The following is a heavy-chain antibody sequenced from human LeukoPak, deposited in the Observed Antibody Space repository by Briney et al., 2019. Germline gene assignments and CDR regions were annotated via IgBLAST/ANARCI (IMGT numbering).Heavy chain of an antibody. D-gene: IGHD2-15*01. CDR3: ARVLLGYCSGGSCPYGY. J-gene: IGHJ4*02. Sequence: ASVKVSCKASGYTFTSYGISWVRQAPGQGLEWMGWISAYNGNTNYAQKLQGRVTMTTDTSTGTAYMELRSLRSDDTAVYYCARVLLGYCSGGSCPYGYWGQGTLVTVSS. CDR2: ISAYNGNT. V-gene: IGHV1-18*01. CDR1: GYTFTSYG.